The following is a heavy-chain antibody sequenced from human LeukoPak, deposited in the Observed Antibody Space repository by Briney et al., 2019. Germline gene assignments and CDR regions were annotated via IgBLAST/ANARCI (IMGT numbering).Heavy chain of an antibody. V-gene: IGHV4-59*01. CDR1: GGSISSYY. D-gene: IGHD2-15*01. CDR3: ARTPRGPTLFDL. J-gene: IGHJ2*01. Sequence: SETLSLTCTVSGGSISSYYWSWIRQPPGKGLEWIGYIYYSGSTNYNPSLKSRVTISVDTSKNQFSLKLSSVTAADTAVYYCARTPRGPTLFDLWGRGTLVTVSS. CDR2: IYYSGST.